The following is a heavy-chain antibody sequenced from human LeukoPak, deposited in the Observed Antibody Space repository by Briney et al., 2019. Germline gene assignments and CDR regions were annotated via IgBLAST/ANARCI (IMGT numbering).Heavy chain of an antibody. V-gene: IGHV3-30*18. CDR1: GYIFNSYG. Sequence: GGSLRLSCVASGYIFNSYGMNWVRQAPGKGLDWVALISYDGTQKFYADSVRGRFTISRDNSKNTLYLQMNSLRAEDTAVYYWAKLRDVCNNFDYWGQGTLVTVSS. CDR2: ISYDGTQK. D-gene: IGHD5-24*01. CDR3: AKLRDVCNNFDY. J-gene: IGHJ4*02.